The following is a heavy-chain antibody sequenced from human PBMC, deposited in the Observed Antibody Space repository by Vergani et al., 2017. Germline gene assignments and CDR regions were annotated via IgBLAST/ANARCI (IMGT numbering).Heavy chain of an antibody. J-gene: IGHJ5*02. Sequence: QVQLQESGPGLVKPSETLSLTCTVSGGSISSHYWSWIRQPPGKGLEWIGYIYYSGSTNYNPSLKSRVTISVDTSKNQFSLTLSSVTAADTAVYYCARCIAAADTGRWFDPWGQGTLVTVSS. CDR3: ARCIAAADTGRWFDP. D-gene: IGHD6-13*01. CDR1: GGSISSHY. V-gene: IGHV4-59*11. CDR2: IYYSGST.